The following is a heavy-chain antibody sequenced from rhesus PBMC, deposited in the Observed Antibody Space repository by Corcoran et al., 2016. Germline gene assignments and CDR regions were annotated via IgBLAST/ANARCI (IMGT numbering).Heavy chain of an antibody. CDR3: ARDGGAIDY. D-gene: IGHD1-44*02. CDR1: GFTFSRYW. J-gene: IGHJ4*01. V-gene: IGHV3-14*01. Sequence: EVQLVESGGGLAKPGGSLRLSCAASGFTFSRYWMHWFRPAPGKGLEWISAINSAGRSTYYADSVKGRFTISRENAKNTLYLQMDSLRAEDTAVYYCARDGGAIDYWGQGVLVTVSS. CDR2: INSAGRST.